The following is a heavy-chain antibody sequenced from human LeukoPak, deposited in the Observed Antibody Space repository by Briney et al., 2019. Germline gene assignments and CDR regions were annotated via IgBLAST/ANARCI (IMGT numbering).Heavy chain of an antibody. Sequence: GGSLRLSCAASGFTFSSYSMNWVRQAPGKGLEWVSSISSSSSYIYYADSVKGRFTISRDNAKNSLYLQMNSLRAEDTAVYYCAREVQWAYGMDVWGQGTTVTVSS. J-gene: IGHJ6*02. V-gene: IGHV3-21*01. CDR2: ISSSSSYI. CDR3: AREVQWAYGMDV. D-gene: IGHD1-26*01. CDR1: GFTFSSYS.